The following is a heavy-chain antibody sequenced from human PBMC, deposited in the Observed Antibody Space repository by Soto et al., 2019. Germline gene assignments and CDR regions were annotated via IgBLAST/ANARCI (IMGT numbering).Heavy chain of an antibody. V-gene: IGHV3-23*01. D-gene: IGHD2-2*01. J-gene: IGHJ5*02. Sequence: VGSLRLSCAASVFTFSTSGMLCVRHPPGEGLEWVSAIGPNPANTKYTDSVKGRFTISRDNSKSTVYLELNNLSAEDTAVYHCAKNQGVEVVPIATVDWFEPWGQGSVVTVSS. CDR3: AKNQGVEVVPIATVDWFEP. CDR2: IGPNPANT. CDR1: VFTFSTSG.